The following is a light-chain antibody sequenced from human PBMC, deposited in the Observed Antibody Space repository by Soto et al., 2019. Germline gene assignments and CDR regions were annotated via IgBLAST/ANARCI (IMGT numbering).Light chain of an antibody. CDR1: PSDVGASNY. CDR2: EVS. CDR3: SSSAGTKNMV. Sequence: QSALTQPPSASRSPGQSVTISCTGTPSDVGASNYVSWYQQQPGKAPKLMISEVSKRPSGVPDRFAGSKSGNTASLTVSGLQAEDEADYYCSSSAGTKNMVFGAGTKVTVL. J-gene: IGLJ2*01. V-gene: IGLV2-8*01.